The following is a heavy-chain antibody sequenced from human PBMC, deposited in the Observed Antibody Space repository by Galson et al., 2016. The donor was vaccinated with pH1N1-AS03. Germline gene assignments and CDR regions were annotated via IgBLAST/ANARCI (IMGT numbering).Heavy chain of an antibody. CDR2: INPVNGNT. V-gene: IGHV1-3*01. CDR3: ARDLSRLGDYGY. J-gene: IGHJ4*02. D-gene: IGHD3-16*01. CDR1: GYSFTRYA. Sequence: SVKVSCKASGYSFTRYAVHWVRQAPGQRLEWMGWINPVNGNTKYSQKVQGRVTITRDTSATTVYTELSSLRSEDTAVYYCARDLSRLGDYGYWGQGTLVTVSS.